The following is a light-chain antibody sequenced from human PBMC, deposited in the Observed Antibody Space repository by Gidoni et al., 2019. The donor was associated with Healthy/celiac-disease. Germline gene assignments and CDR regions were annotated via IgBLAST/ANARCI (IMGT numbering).Light chain of an antibody. Sequence: EIVMTQSSATLSVSPGERATLSCRASQSVSSNLAWYQQKPGQAPRPLIYGASTRATGIPARFSGSGSGTEFTLTISSLQSEDFAVYYCQQYNNWPITFGQXTRLEIK. CDR2: GAS. CDR3: QQYNNWPIT. V-gene: IGKV3-15*01. J-gene: IGKJ5*01. CDR1: QSVSSN.